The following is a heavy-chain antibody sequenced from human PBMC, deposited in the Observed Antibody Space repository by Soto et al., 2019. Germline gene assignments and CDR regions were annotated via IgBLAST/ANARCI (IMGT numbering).Heavy chain of an antibody. J-gene: IGHJ6*02. V-gene: IGHV1-69*01. CDR1: GGTFSSYA. Sequence: QVQLVQSGAEVKKPGSSVKVSCKASGGTFSSYAISWVRQAPGQGLEWMGGIIPIFGTANYAQKFQGRVTITADESTSTAYMELSSLRSEDTAVYYCARVPPAYCGGDCYQYYYGMDVWGQGTTVTVSS. CDR3: ARVPPAYCGGDCYQYYYGMDV. CDR2: IIPIFGTA. D-gene: IGHD2-21*02.